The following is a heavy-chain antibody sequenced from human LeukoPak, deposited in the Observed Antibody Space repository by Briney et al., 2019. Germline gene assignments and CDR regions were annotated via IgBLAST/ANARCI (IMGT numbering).Heavy chain of an antibody. CDR1: GYTFTCYY. Sequence: AAVKVSCKAAGYTFTCYYMHWVRQAPGQGLEWMGWINPNSGGTNYAQKFQGWVTMPRDTSISTAYMELSRLRSDDPAVYYCARDLDGNGAFDIWGQGTMVTVSS. V-gene: IGHV1-2*04. D-gene: IGHD4-23*01. CDR3: ARDLDGNGAFDI. J-gene: IGHJ3*02. CDR2: INPNSGGT.